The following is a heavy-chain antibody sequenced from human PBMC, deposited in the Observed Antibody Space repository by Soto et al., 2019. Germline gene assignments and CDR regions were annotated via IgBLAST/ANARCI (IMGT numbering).Heavy chain of an antibody. V-gene: IGHV4-39*01. CDR2: IYYSGST. J-gene: IGHJ6*03. CDR1: GGSISSSSYY. D-gene: IGHD1-7*01. CDR3: ARRGEGLGRENWNYDYYYYYMDV. Sequence: SETLSLTCTVSGGSISSSSYYWGWIRQPPGKGLEWIGSIYYSGSTYYNPSLKSRVTISVDTSKNQFSLKLSSVTAADTAVYYCARRGEGLGRENWNYDYYYYYMDVWGKGTTVTV.